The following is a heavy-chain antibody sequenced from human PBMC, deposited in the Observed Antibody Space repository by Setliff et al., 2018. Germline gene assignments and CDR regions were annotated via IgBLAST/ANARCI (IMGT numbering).Heavy chain of an antibody. J-gene: IGHJ6*03. CDR3: VREGVDSRSSTDYRYYMDV. V-gene: IGHV1-69*05. Sequence: SVKVSCKASGYTLTNYYMHWVRQAPGQGLEWMGGTIPMFGTRNYARKFQGRVTIITDESTSTAYMQLTSLGSEDTAVYYCVREGVDSRSSTDYRYYMDVWGKGTTVTVS. CDR2: TIPMFGTR. D-gene: IGHD3-22*01. CDR1: GYTLTNYY.